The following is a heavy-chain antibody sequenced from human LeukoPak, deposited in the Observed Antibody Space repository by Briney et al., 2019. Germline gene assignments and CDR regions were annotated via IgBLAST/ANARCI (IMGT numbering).Heavy chain of an antibody. J-gene: IGHJ5*02. D-gene: IGHD6-13*01. V-gene: IGHV1-2*06. Sequence: ASVKVSCKASGYTFTGYYMHWVRQAPGQGLEWMGRINPNSGGTNYAQKFQGRVTMTRDTSISTAYMELSRLRSDDTAVYYCARGRLAAAVYWFDPWGQGTLVTVSS. CDR3: ARGRLAAAVYWFDP. CDR1: GYTFTGYY. CDR2: INPNSGGT.